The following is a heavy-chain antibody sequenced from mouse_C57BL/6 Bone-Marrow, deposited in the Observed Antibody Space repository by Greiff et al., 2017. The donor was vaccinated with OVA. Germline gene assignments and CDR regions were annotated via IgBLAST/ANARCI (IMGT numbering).Heavy chain of an antibody. J-gene: IGHJ4*01. V-gene: IGHV5-15*04. CDR3: ARHLLSIYYAMDY. CDR2: ISNLAYSI. Sequence: EVMLVESGGGLVQPGGSLKLSCAASGFTFSDYGMAWVRQAPRKGPEWVAFISNLAYSIYYADTVTGRFTISRENAKNTLYLEMSSLRSEDTAMYYCARHLLSIYYAMDYWGQGTSVTVSS. D-gene: IGHD2-1*01. CDR1: GFTFSDYG.